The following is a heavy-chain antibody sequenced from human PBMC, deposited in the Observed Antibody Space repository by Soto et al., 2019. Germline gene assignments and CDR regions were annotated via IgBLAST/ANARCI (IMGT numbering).Heavy chain of an antibody. Sequence: PGESLKISCKGSGYSFTSYWIGWVLQMPGKGLEWMGIIYPGDSDTRYSPSFQGQVTISADESISTAYLLWNSLKASDTAMYFCARQVNKRAFDIWGQGTMVTVSS. CDR2: IYPGDSDT. J-gene: IGHJ3*02. CDR3: ARQVNKRAFDI. V-gene: IGHV5-51*01. D-gene: IGHD6-25*01. CDR1: GYSFTSYW.